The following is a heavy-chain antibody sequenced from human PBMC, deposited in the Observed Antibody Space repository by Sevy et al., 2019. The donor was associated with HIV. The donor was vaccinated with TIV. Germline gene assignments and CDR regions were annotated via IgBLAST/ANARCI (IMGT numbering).Heavy chain of an antibody. D-gene: IGHD6-19*01. V-gene: IGHV3-30-3*01. J-gene: IGHJ4*02. Sequence: GGSLRLSCAASGFTFSSYAMHWVRQAPGKGLEWVAVISYDGSNKYYAESVKGRFTISRDNSKNTLYLQMNSLRAEDTAVYYCARGAPRIAVAGPFGYWGQGTLVTVSS. CDR1: GFTFSSYA. CDR3: ARGAPRIAVAGPFGY. CDR2: ISYDGSNK.